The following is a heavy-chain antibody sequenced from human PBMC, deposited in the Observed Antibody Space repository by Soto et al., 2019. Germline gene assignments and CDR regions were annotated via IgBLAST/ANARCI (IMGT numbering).Heavy chain of an antibody. D-gene: IGHD3-3*01. Sequence: VQLVESGGGLVKPGGSLRLSCAASGFTFSSYSMNWVRQAPGKGLEWVSSISSSSSYIYYADSVKGRFTISRDNAKNSLYLQMNSLRAEDTAVYYCARRIFWSGYPRDYYGMDVWGQGTTVTVSS. CDR2: ISSSSSYI. J-gene: IGHJ6*02. CDR1: GFTFSSYS. V-gene: IGHV3-21*01. CDR3: ARRIFWSGYPRDYYGMDV.